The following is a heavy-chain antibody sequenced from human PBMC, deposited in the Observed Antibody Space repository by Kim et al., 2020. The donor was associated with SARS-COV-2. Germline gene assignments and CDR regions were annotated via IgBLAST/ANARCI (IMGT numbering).Heavy chain of an antibody. J-gene: IGHJ6*02. V-gene: IGHV1-69*13. Sequence: SVKVSCKASGGTFSSYAISWVRQAPGQGLEWMGGIIPIFGTANYAQKFQGRVTITADESTSTAYMELSSLRSEDTAVYYCARDLIAAAGYTIEHYYYYGMDVWGQGTTVTVSS. CDR1: GGTFSSYA. D-gene: IGHD6-13*01. CDR2: IIPIFGTA. CDR3: ARDLIAAAGYTIEHYYYYGMDV.